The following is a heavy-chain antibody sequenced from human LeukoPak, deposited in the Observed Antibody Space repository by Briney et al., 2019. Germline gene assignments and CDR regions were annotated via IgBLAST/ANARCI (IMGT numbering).Heavy chain of an antibody. CDR2: IRSRGDGGTT. Sequence: GGSLRLSCAVSGLTLSNVWMNWVRQAPGKGLEWVGRIRSRGDGGTTDFAAPVKGGFTISRDDSKNTLYLQMNSLTSEDTAVYYCSQGSAQYFDYWGQGTLVTVSS. J-gene: IGHJ4*02. V-gene: IGHV3-15*07. CDR3: SQGSAQYFDY. D-gene: IGHD2-15*01. CDR1: GLTLSNVW.